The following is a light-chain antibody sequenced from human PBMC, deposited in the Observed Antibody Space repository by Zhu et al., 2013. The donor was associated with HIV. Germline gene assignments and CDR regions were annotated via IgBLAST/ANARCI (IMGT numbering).Light chain of an antibody. CDR2: GAS. V-gene: IGKV3-20*01. CDR1: QSVSSSY. J-gene: IGKJ4*01. Sequence: IVLTQSPGTLSLSPGERATLSCRASQSVSSSYLAWYQQKPGQSPRLLIYGASSRATGIPDRFSGSGSGTDFTLTISRLDPEDFAIYYCQQYDSSLLTFGGGTKVEIK. CDR3: QQYDSSLLT.